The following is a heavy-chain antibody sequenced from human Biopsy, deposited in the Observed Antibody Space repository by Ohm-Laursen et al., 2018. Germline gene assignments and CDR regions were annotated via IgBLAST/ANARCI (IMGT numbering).Heavy chain of an antibody. Sequence: GTLSLTCVVFGRTFSDYRWTWIRQPPGKGLEGIGQINQSGSTNYNPSLKSRVTISADASKNEFSLRLTSVTAADTAVYFCGNEVYGRDYWGLGARVTVSS. J-gene: IGHJ4*02. CDR2: INQSGST. D-gene: IGHD4-17*01. CDR1: GRTFSDYR. V-gene: IGHV4-34*08. CDR3: GNEVYGRDY.